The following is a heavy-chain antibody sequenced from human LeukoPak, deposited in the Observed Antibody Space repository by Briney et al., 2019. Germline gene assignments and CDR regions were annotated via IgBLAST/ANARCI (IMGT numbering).Heavy chain of an antibody. J-gene: IGHJ6*03. CDR1: GYTFTGYY. D-gene: IGHD3-22*01. Sequence: WASVKVSCKASGYTFTGYYMHWVRQAPGQGLEWMGWINPNSGGTNYAQKFQGRVTMTRDTSISTAYMELSRLRSDDTAVYYCARAYTMIPPRPYYYYYMDVWGKGTTVTVSS. CDR2: INPNSGGT. CDR3: ARAYTMIPPRPYYYYYMDV. V-gene: IGHV1-2*02.